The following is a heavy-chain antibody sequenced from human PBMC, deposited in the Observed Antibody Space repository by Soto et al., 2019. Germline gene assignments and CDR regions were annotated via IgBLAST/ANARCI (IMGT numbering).Heavy chain of an antibody. CDR2: ISPHNAKT. CDR1: GYTFSSRG. Sequence: QAQLVQSGPEVKEPGASVKVSCKASGYTFSSRGIYWVRQAPGQGLEWMGWISPHNAKTHYAQSLQGRVTLTTDTSTSTAYMDLRSLRSADTAVYYCVREAGDYDWYFDLWGRGTPVTVSS. J-gene: IGHJ2*01. D-gene: IGHD4-17*01. V-gene: IGHV1-18*01. CDR3: VREAGDYDWYFDL.